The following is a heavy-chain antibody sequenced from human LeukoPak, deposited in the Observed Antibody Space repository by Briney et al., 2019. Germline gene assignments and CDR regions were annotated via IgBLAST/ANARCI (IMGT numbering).Heavy chain of an antibody. D-gene: IGHD3-10*01. CDR2: ISFDGSDK. CDR3: ATERPDSRVLDY. V-gene: IGHV3-30*14. J-gene: IGHJ4*02. Sequence: GRSLRLSCAASGFTFSSYAMHWVRQAPGTGLEWVALISFDGSDKYYADSVKGRCTISRDNSKNTLYLQMNSLRVEDSAVYYCATERPDSRVLDYWGQGLVVTVSS. CDR1: GFTFSSYA.